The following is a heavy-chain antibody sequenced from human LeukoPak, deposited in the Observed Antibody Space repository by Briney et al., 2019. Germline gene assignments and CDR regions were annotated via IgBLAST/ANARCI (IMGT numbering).Heavy chain of an antibody. J-gene: IGHJ4*02. CDR2: VNSDGSST. D-gene: IGHD4-23*01. Sequence: PGGSLRLSCAASAFTFSSYWMHWVRQAPGKGLVWVSRVNSDGSSTNYADSVKGRFTISRDNAKNTLYLQMNSLRAEDTAVYYCARGYDGNSPFIDYWGQGTLVTVSS. V-gene: IGHV3-74*01. CDR1: AFTFSSYW. CDR3: ARGYDGNSPFIDY.